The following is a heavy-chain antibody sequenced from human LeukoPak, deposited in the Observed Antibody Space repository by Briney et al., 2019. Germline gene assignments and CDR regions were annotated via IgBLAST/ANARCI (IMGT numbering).Heavy chain of an antibody. J-gene: IGHJ5*02. CDR1: GGSISSYY. V-gene: IGHV4-4*07. CDR3: AREGTTGTADWFDP. D-gene: IGHD1-1*01. Sequence: SETLSLTCTVSGGSISSYYWSWIRQPAGKGLEWIGRIYTSGSTNYNPSLKSRVTMSVDTSKNQFSLKLSSVTAADTAVYYCAREGTTGTADWFDPWGQGTLVTVSS. CDR2: IYTSGST.